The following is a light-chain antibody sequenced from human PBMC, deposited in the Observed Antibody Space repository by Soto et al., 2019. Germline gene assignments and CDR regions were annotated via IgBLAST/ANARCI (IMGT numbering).Light chain of an antibody. CDR2: EVS. Sequence: SALTKPASVSGSPGQSIAISCTGTSSDIGAYNYVSWYQQHPGKAPKLLLSEVSNRPSGVSDRFSGSKSGNTASLTISGLQAEDEADYYCSSFTSAYTFVFGTGNKVTVL. CDR1: SSDIGAYNY. J-gene: IGLJ1*01. CDR3: SSFTSAYTFV. V-gene: IGLV2-14*01.